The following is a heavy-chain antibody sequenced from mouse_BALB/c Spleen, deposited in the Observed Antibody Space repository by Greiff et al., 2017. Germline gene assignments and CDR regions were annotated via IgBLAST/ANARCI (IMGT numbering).Heavy chain of an antibody. D-gene: IGHD2-14*01. Sequence: EVQGVESGGDLVKPGGSLKLSCAASGFTFSSYGMSWVRQTPDKRLEWVATISSGGSYTYYPDSVKGRFTISRDNAKNTLYLQMSSLKSEDTAMYYCARQGRYDGAMDYWGQGTSVTVSS. CDR3: ARQGRYDGAMDY. V-gene: IGHV5-6*01. J-gene: IGHJ4*01. CDR1: GFTFSSYG. CDR2: ISSGGSYT.